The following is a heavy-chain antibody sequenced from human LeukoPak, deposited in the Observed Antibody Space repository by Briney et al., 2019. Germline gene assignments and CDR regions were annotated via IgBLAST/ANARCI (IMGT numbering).Heavy chain of an antibody. D-gene: IGHD1-26*01. CDR2: IYSGGST. CDR1: RVTVSSNY. V-gene: IGHV3-53*01. J-gene: IGHJ4*02. Sequence: LPGGSLRLSCAASRVTVSSNYMNWVRQAPGKGLEWVSVIYSGGSTYYADSVKGRFTISRDNSKNTLNLQMNSLRAEDTAVYYCTISFYSGSYYDYWGQGTLVTVSS. CDR3: TISFYSGSYYDY.